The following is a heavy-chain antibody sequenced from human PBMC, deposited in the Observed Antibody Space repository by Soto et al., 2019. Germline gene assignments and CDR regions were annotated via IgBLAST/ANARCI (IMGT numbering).Heavy chain of an antibody. D-gene: IGHD2-21*02. CDR2: ISDSGDST. V-gene: IGHV3-23*01. J-gene: IGHJ4*02. Sequence: EVQLLESGGGVVQPGGSLRLSCAASGFTFSAYGMSWVRQAPGKGLEWVSGISDSGDSTSYADSVKGRFTISRDNSKNTLSLQMNSLRAEDTAVYYCGKVGDRGGACYWDHWGQGTLVSVSS. CDR3: GKVGDRGGACYWDH. CDR1: GFTFSAYG.